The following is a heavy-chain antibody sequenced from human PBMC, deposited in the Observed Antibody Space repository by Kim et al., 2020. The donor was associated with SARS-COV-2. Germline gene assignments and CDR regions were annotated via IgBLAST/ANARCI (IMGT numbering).Heavy chain of an antibody. CDR1: GGSINSTTYY. D-gene: IGHD3-10*01. V-gene: IGHV4-39*01. CDR3: ARHFDYPSAFDI. CDR2: IYYSGSA. J-gene: IGHJ3*02. Sequence: SETLSLTCSASGGSINSTTYYWGWIRQPPGKGLEWIGSIYYSGSANYNPSLKSRLSISVDTSKNQFSLKLTSVTAADTAVYYCARHFDYPSAFDIWGQGTMVTVSS.